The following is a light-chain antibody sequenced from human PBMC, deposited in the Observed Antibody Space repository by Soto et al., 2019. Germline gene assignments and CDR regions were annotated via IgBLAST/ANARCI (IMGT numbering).Light chain of an antibody. V-gene: IGKV1-39*01. J-gene: IGKJ4*01. CDR3: QQTFFPIVT. CDR2: DTS. CDR1: QTILTY. Sequence: DILMTQSPSSLSAAVGDRVTITCRASQTILTYLHWFQQKPGKAPKVLIYDTSSLRSGVPSRFSGSGSGTDFTLIISSLQPEDAATYFCQQTFFPIVTFGGGTRVDI.